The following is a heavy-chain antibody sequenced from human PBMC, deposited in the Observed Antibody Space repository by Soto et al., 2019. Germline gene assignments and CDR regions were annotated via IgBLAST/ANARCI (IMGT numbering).Heavy chain of an antibody. Sequence: SETLSLTCTVYGGSFSDYYWSWIRQPPGKGLEWIGEINHSGITNYSPSLKSRVTMSVDTSKNQFSLKLTSVTAADTALYYCARFPFDSNDWTNPRYFDIWGQGTLVTVSS. CDR2: INHSGIT. D-gene: IGHD3-22*01. CDR3: ARFPFDSNDWTNPRYFDI. CDR1: GGSFSDYY. J-gene: IGHJ4*02. V-gene: IGHV4-34*01.